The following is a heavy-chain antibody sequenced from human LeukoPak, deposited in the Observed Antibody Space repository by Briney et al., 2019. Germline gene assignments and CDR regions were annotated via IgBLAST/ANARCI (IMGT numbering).Heavy chain of an antibody. CDR2: INSDASDT. Sequence: GGYLRLSCAASGFTFSRHWMHWVRQAPGKGLVWISRINSDASDTNYADFVKGRFTISRDNAKNTVYLQINSLRDEDTAVYYCARICSSTDCLIPDWGQGTLVTVSS. D-gene: IGHD2-2*01. CDR3: ARICSSTDCLIPD. CDR1: GFTFSRHW. J-gene: IGHJ4*02. V-gene: IGHV3-74*01.